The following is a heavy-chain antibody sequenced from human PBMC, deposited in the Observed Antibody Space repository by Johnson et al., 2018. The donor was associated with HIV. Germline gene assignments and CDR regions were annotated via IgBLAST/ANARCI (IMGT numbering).Heavy chain of an antibody. CDR1: GFTFSDYG. J-gene: IGHJ3*02. D-gene: IGHD6-19*01. Sequence: QVQLVESGGGVVQPGGSLRLSCAASGFTFSDYGMHWVRQAPGKGLEWVAFIRYDGSNKYYADSVKGRFTISRDNSKNTLYLQMHSLRAEDTVVYYCARQRRAGPVDAFDIWGQGTMVTVSS. V-gene: IGHV3-30*02. CDR3: ARQRRAGPVDAFDI. CDR2: IRYDGSNK.